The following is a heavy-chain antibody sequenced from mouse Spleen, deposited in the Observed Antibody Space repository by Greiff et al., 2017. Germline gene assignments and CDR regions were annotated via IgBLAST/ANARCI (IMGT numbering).Heavy chain of an antibody. Sequence: EVQLVESGGGLVKPGGSLKLSCAASGFTFSSYTMSWVRQTPEKRLEWVATISGGGGNTYYPDSVKGRFTISRDNAKNTLYLQMSSLRSEDTALYYCARHALYDYAWFAYWGQGTLVTVSA. D-gene: IGHD2-4*01. V-gene: IGHV5-9*01. J-gene: IGHJ3*01. CDR2: ISGGGGNT. CDR1: GFTFSSYT. CDR3: ARHALYDYAWFAY.